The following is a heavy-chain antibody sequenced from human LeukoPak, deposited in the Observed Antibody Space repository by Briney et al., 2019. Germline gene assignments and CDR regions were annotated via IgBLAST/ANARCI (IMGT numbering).Heavy chain of an antibody. J-gene: IGHJ4*02. CDR2: IYYSGST. D-gene: IGHD4-23*01. Sequence: SETLSLTCTVSGGSISSYYWSWIRQPPGKGLEWIGYIYYSGSTNYNPSLKSRVTISVDTSKNQFSLKLSSVTAADTAVYYCARIVGALRDYGGYFDYWAREPWSPSPQ. V-gene: IGHV4-59*01. CDR1: GGSISSYY. CDR3: ARIVGALRDYGGYFDY.